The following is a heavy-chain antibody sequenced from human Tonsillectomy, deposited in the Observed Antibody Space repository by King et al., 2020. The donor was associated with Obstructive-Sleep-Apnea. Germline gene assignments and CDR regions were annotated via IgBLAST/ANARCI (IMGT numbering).Heavy chain of an antibody. Sequence: VQLVESGGGLVQPGGSLRLSCATSGFTFSSYAMSCVRQAPGRGLEWVSAITASGGNTYYADSVKGRFTISRDNSKNTLYLQMNSLRAEDTAVYYCAKGRTVDYWGQGTLVTVSS. CDR3: AKGRTVDY. V-gene: IGHV3-23*04. CDR2: ITASGGNT. CDR1: GFTFSSYA. J-gene: IGHJ4*02.